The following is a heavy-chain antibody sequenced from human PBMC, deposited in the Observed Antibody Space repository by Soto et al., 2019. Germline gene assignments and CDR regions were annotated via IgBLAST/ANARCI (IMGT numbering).Heavy chain of an antibody. V-gene: IGHV1-8*01. CDR1: GYTFTSYD. CDR2: MNPNSGNT. CDR3: AREKTSYGMDV. J-gene: IGHJ6*02. Sequence: QVQLVQSGAEVKKPGASVKVSCKASGYTFTSYDINWVRQATGQGLEWMGWMNPNSGNTGYAQKFQGRVTMNRNTSRSTGYMELSSLRSEDTAVYYCAREKTSYGMDVWGQGTTVSVSS.